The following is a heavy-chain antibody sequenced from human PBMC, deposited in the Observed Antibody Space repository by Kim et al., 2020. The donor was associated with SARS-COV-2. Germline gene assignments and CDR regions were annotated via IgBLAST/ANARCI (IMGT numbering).Heavy chain of an antibody. D-gene: IGHD6-13*01. CDR3: ARGPAAAVRGRNDY. J-gene: IGHJ4*02. V-gene: IGHV4-34*01. Sequence: NPSLKSRVTISVDTSKNQFSLKLSSVTAADTAVYYCARGPAAAVRGRNDYWGQGTLVTVSS.